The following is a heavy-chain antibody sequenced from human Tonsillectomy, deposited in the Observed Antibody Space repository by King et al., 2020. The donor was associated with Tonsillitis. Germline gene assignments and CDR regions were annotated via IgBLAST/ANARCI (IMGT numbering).Heavy chain of an antibody. CDR2: FYSGGSTT. CDR1: GFIFSSYA. J-gene: IGHJ4*02. CDR3: AKWGVYSGYGNFDY. Sequence: VQLVESGGGLVQPGGSLRLSCAASGFIFSSYAMSWVRQAPGRGLEWVSVFYSGGSTTYYADSVKCRFTISRDNSKNTLYLQMNSLMAEDTAVYFCAKWGVYSGYGNFDYWGQGTLVTVSS. D-gene: IGHD5-12*01. V-gene: IGHV3-23*03.